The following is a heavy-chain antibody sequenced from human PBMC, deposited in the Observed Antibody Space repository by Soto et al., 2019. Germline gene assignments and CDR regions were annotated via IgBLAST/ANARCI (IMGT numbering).Heavy chain of an antibody. Sequence: SETLSLTCAVSGGSISSSNWWSWVRQPPGKGLEWIGEIYHSGSTNYNPSLKSRVTISVDKSKNQFSLKLSSVTAADTAVYYCARDGKKDIVVVAAAYCRMRGFDPWCQGTLVTVSS. CDR2: IYHSGST. J-gene: IGHJ5*02. D-gene: IGHD2-2*01. CDR1: GGSISSSNW. V-gene: IGHV4-4*02. CDR3: ARDGKKDIVVVAAAYCRMRGFDP.